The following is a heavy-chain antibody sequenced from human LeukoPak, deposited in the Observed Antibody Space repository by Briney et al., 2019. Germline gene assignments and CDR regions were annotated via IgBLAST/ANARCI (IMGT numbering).Heavy chain of an antibody. D-gene: IGHD5-24*01. Sequence: SETLSLTCTISGGSINNYYWSWIRQSPEKGLELIGYIYSTGITNYNPSLKSRVAISVDTSKNQFSLKLSSVTAADTAVYYCAREEIRSWFDPWGQGTLVTVSS. CDR3: AREEIRSWFDP. J-gene: IGHJ5*02. CDR1: GGSINNYY. CDR2: IYSTGIT. V-gene: IGHV4-59*01.